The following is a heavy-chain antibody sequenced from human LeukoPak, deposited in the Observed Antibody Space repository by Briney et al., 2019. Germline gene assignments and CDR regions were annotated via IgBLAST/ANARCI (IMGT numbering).Heavy chain of an antibody. CDR1: GGSFSGYY. V-gene: IGHV4-34*01. D-gene: IGHD2-2*01. CDR2: INHSGST. J-gene: IGHJ5*02. CDR3: ATLKGVVPAARKVRNWFDP. Sequence: SETLPLTCAVYGGSFSGYYWSWIRQPPGKGLEWIGEINHSGSTNYNPSLKSRVTISVDTSKNQFSLKLSSVTAADTAVYYCATLKGVVPAARKVRNWFDPWGQGTLVTVSS.